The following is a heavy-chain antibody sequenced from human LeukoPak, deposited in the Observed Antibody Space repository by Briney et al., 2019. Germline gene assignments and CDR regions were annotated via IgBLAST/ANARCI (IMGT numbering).Heavy chain of an antibody. V-gene: IGHV1-2*02. Sequence: GASVKVSCKASGYTFTGYYMHWVRQAPGQGLEWMGWINPNSGGTNYAQKFQGRVTMTRDTSISTAYMELSRLRSDDTAVYYCASLARSYDSSGRSRPDFDYWGQGTLVTVSS. CDR3: ASLARSYDSSGRSRPDFDY. CDR2: INPNSGGT. D-gene: IGHD3-22*01. J-gene: IGHJ4*02. CDR1: GYTFTGYY.